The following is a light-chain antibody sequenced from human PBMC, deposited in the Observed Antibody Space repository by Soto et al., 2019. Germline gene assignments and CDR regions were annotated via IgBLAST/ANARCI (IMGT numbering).Light chain of an antibody. CDR1: QSISNTF. CDR3: QQYDNSPYT. J-gene: IGKJ2*01. V-gene: IGKV3-20*01. CDR2: GAS. Sequence: EIVLTQSPGTLSLSPGERATLSCRASQSISNTFLAWYQQKPGQAPRLLIYGASSRATGTPDRFSGSGSGTDFTLSISRLEPEDFAVYYCQQYDNSPYTFGQGTKLEIK.